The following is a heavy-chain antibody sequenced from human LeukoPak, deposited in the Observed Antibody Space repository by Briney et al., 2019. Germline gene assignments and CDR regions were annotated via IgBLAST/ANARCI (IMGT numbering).Heavy chain of an antibody. J-gene: IGHJ4*02. V-gene: IGHV1-69*06. CDR2: IIPIFGTA. D-gene: IGHD2-15*01. CDR1: GGTFSSYA. CDR3: ARGNNAYCSGGSCYPN. Sequence: SVKVSCKASGGTFSSYAISWVRQAPGQGLEWVGGIIPIFGTANYAQKFQGRVTITADKSTSTAYMELSSLRSEDTAVYYCARGNNAYCSGGSCYPNCGQGTLVTVSS.